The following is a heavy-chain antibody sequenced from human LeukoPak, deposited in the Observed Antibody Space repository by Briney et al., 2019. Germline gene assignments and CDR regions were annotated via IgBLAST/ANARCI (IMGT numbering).Heavy chain of an antibody. Sequence: YPGGSLRLSCAASGFIFSNYWMSWVRQAPGKGPEGVGDIKTDGSDKYYVGSVKGRFTISRDNAKNSLYLQMNSLRAEDTAVYYCARDSLIQYGSGSYWGFDYWGQGILVTVSS. CDR1: GFIFSNYW. V-gene: IGHV3-7*03. J-gene: IGHJ4*02. D-gene: IGHD3-10*01. CDR3: ARDSLIQYGSGSYWGFDY. CDR2: IKTDGSDK.